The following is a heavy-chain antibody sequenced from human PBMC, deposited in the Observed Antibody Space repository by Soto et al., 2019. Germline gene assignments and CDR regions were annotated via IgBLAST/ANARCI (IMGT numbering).Heavy chain of an antibody. V-gene: IGHV1-58*01. J-gene: IGHJ6*02. CDR3: AADTLVVITTSYYYYYGMDV. Sequence: SVKVSCKASGFTFTSSAVQWVRQARGQRLEWIGWIVVGSGNTNYAQKFQERVTITRDMSTSTAYMELSSLRSEDTAVYYCAADTLVVITTSYYYYYGMDVWGQGTTVTVS. CDR1: GFTFTSSA. CDR2: IVVGSGNT. D-gene: IGHD3-22*01.